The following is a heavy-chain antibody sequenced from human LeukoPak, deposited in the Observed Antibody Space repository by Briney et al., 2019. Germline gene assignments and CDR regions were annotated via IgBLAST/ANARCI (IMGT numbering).Heavy chain of an antibody. CDR2: ISGSGGST. Sequence: GGSLRLSCAGSGLTFSSFAMNWVRQAPGKGLEWVSGISGSGGSTYYADSVKGRFTISRDNSKNTLYLQMNSLRAEDTAVYYCATRGTYYYDNSGYWGFDYWGQGTLVTVSS. V-gene: IGHV3-23*01. CDR3: ATRGTYYYDNSGYWGFDY. J-gene: IGHJ4*02. CDR1: GLTFSSFA. D-gene: IGHD3-22*01.